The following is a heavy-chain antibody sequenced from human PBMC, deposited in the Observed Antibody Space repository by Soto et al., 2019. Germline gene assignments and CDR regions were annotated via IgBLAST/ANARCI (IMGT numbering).Heavy chain of an antibody. CDR2: IYPGDSDT. Sequence: PWESLRISCKGSGYSFTSYWSGWVRQMPGKGLEWMGIIYPGDSDTRYSPSFQGQVTISADKSISTAYLQWSSLKASDTAMYYCATTSAAGKYYYGMDVWGQGTTVTVSS. D-gene: IGHD6-13*01. CDR1: GYSFTSYW. J-gene: IGHJ6*02. V-gene: IGHV5-51*01. CDR3: ATTSAAGKYYYGMDV.